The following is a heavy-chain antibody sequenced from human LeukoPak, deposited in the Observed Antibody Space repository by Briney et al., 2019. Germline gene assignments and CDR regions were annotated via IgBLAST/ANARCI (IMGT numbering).Heavy chain of an antibody. CDR1: GFTFSSYG. Sequence: PGRSLRLSCAASGFTFSSYGMHWVRQAPGKGLEWVAVIWYDGSNKFYADSVKGRFTISRDNSKSTLYLQMNSLRAEDTAVYYCAGGNIVVTHYFDYWGQGTLVTVSS. J-gene: IGHJ4*02. D-gene: IGHD5-12*01. CDR2: IWYDGSNK. V-gene: IGHV3-33*01. CDR3: AGGNIVVTHYFDY.